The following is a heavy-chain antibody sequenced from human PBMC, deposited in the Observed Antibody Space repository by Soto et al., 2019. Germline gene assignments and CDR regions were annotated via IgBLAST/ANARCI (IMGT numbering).Heavy chain of an antibody. J-gene: IGHJ4*02. CDR3: ARQSRLSLVPY. V-gene: IGHV4-39*01. D-gene: IGHD3-16*02. CDR2: IYYSGST. Sequence: SETLSLTWXVAGGSISSSSYYWGWIRQPPGKGLEWIGSIYYSGSTYYNPSLKSRVTISVDTSKNQFSLKLSSVTAADTAVYYCARQSRLSLVPYWGQGTLVTVSS. CDR1: GGSISSSSYY.